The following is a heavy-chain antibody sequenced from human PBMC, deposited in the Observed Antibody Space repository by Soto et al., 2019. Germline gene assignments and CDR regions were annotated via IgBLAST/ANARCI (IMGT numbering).Heavy chain of an antibody. J-gene: IGHJ3*02. CDR3: TTEGDDYPHAFDI. D-gene: IGHD4-17*01. CDR2: IKSKTDGGTT. V-gene: IGHV3-15*01. CDR1: EFTFSNAW. Sequence: LRLSCAASEFTFSNAWMSWVRQAPGKGLAWVGRIKSKTDGGTTDYAAPVKGRFTISRDDSKNTLYLQMNSLKTEDTAVYYCTTEGDDYPHAFDIWGQGTMVTVSS.